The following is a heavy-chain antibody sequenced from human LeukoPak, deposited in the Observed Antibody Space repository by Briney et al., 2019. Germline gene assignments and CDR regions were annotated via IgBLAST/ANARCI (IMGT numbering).Heavy chain of an antibody. Sequence: GASVKVSCKASGGTFSSYAISWVRQAPGQGLEWMGGIIPIFGTANYAQKFQGRVTITADESTSTAYMELSSLRSEDTAVYYCATVSSSWPYYYMDVWGKGTTVTVSS. CDR3: ATVSSSWPYYYMDV. D-gene: IGHD6-13*01. V-gene: IGHV1-69*01. CDR2: IIPIFGTA. CDR1: GGTFSSYA. J-gene: IGHJ6*03.